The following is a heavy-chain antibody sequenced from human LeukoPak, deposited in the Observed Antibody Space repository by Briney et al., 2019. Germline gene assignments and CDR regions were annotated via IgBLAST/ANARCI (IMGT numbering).Heavy chain of an antibody. CDR3: ARDGGGIAVAGI. J-gene: IGHJ4*02. Sequence: ASVKVSCKASGYTFTSYDINWVRQATGQGLEWMGWMNPNSGNTGYAQRFQGRVTITRNTSISTAYMELSSLRSEDTAVYYCARDGGGIAVAGIWGQGTLVTVSS. D-gene: IGHD6-19*01. V-gene: IGHV1-8*02. CDR2: MNPNSGNT. CDR1: GYTFTSYD.